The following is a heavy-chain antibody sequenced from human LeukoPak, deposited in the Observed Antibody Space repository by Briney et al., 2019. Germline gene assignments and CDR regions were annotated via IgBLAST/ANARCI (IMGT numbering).Heavy chain of an antibody. V-gene: IGHV4-39*01. CDR2: IYYSGST. D-gene: IGHD6-13*01. Sequence: SETLSLTCTVSGGSISISSYYWGWIRQPPGKGLEWIGSIYYSGSTYYNPSLKSRVTISVDTSKNQFSLKLNSVTAADTAVYYCARPSRGYSSSWYPDYFDYWGQGTLVTVSS. CDR1: GGSISISSYY. CDR3: ARPSRGYSSSWYPDYFDY. J-gene: IGHJ4*02.